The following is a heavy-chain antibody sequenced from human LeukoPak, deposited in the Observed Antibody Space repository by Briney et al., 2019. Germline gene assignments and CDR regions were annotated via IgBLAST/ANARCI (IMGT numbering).Heavy chain of an antibody. CDR2: FSGSGGST. V-gene: IGHV3-23*01. CDR1: GFTFSDHN. CDR3: ARSGYNRFDY. D-gene: IGHD5-24*01. Sequence: GGSLRLSCAASGFTFSDHNMSWVRQAPGKGLEWVSSFSGSGGSTYYADSVKGRFTISRDNSKNTLYLQINSLRAEDTAVYYCARSGYNRFDYWGQGTLVTVSS. J-gene: IGHJ4*02.